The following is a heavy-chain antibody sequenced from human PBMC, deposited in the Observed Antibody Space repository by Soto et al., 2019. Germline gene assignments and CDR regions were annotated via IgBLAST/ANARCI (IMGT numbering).Heavy chain of an antibody. J-gene: IGHJ5*02. V-gene: IGHV1-69*02. CDR2: IIPILGIA. CDR3: AKHSSGGNCFDL. D-gene: IGHD6-19*01. CDR1: GGTFSSYT. Sequence: ASVKVSCKASGGTFSSYTISWVRQAPGQGLEWMGRIIPILGIANYAQKFQGRVTITADKSTSTAYMELSSLRSGDTAVYYCAKHSSGGNCFDLWGQGPLVTVSS.